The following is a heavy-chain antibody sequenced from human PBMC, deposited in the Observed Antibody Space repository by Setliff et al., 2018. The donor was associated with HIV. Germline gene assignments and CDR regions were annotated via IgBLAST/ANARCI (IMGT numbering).Heavy chain of an antibody. CDR2: ISAGGGST. Sequence: GGSLRLSCAASGFTFSSNYMSWVRQAPGKGLEWVSTISAGGGSTYYADSVKGRFTISRDNSKNTLYLQMNSLRAEDTAVYYCARVDGFMAVAGTYDYWGQGTLVTVSS. D-gene: IGHD6-19*01. CDR1: GFTFSSNY. CDR3: ARVDGFMAVAGTYDY. J-gene: IGHJ4*02. V-gene: IGHV3-23*01.